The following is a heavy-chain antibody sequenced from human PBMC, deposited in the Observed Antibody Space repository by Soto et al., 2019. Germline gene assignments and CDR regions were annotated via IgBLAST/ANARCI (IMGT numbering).Heavy chain of an antibody. CDR2: IYHSGST. J-gene: IGHJ6*02. V-gene: IGHV4-4*02. CDR1: GGSISSSNW. CDR3: ARGYVLEGCSGGSCYKDHYYYGMDV. Sequence: SETLSLTCAVSGGSISSSNWWSWVRQPPGKGLEWIGEIYHSGSTNYNPSLKSRVTISVDKSKNQFSLKLSSVTAADTAVYYCARGYVLEGCSGGSCYKDHYYYGMDVWGQGTTVTVSS. D-gene: IGHD2-15*01.